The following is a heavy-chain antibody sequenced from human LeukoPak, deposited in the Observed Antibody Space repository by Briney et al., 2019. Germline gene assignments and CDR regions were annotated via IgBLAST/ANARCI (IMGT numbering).Heavy chain of an antibody. D-gene: IGHD3-10*01. V-gene: IGHV4-59*01. Sequence: SETLSLTCTVSGGSISSYYWSWIRLPPGKGLEWIGYIYYSGSTNYNPSLKSRVTISVDTSKNQFSLKLSSVTAADTAVYYCARAWGTMVPGVIRWFDPWGQGTLVTVSS. CDR3: ARAWGTMVPGVIRWFDP. J-gene: IGHJ5*02. CDR2: IYYSGST. CDR1: GGSISSYY.